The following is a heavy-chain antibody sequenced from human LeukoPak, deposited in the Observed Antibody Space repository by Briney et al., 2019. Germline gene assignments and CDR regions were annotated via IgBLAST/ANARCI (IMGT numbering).Heavy chain of an antibody. Sequence: PSETLSLTCTVSGGSITSNYWSRIRQPPGKGLEWIGYIYYSGSTSYNPSLKSRVTISVDTSKNQFSLKLRSVTAADTAVYYCARTSWLQSSYYFDSWGQGTLVTVSS. CDR3: ARTSWLQSSYYFDS. J-gene: IGHJ4*02. V-gene: IGHV4-59*08. D-gene: IGHD5-24*01. CDR2: IYYSGST. CDR1: GGSITSNY.